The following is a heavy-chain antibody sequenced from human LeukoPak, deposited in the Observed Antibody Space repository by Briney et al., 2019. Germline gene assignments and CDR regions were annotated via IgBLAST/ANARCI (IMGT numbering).Heavy chain of an antibody. J-gene: IGHJ4*02. D-gene: IGHD6-19*01. Sequence: ASVKVSCKASGGTFSSYAIIWVRQAPGQGLEWMGRIIPILGIANYAQKFQGRVTITADKSTSTAYMELSSLRSEDTAVYYCANAAGYSSGWYLGGYFDYWGQGTLVTVSS. V-gene: IGHV1-69*04. CDR1: GGTFSSYA. CDR3: ANAAGYSSGWYLGGYFDY. CDR2: IIPILGIA.